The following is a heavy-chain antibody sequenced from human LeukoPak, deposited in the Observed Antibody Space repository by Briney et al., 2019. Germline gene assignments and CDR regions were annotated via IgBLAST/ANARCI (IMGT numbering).Heavy chain of an antibody. D-gene: IGHD4-17*01. Sequence: GGSLRLSCAASGFTFNSYSMYWVRQAPGKGLEWVSSISSSSSHMFYADSVKGRFSISRDNANNALYLQMNSLRADDTAVYHCAKRPDYGASPGYFDYWGQGTLVTVSS. V-gene: IGHV3-21*04. CDR1: GFTFNSYS. CDR2: ISSSSSHM. CDR3: AKRPDYGASPGYFDY. J-gene: IGHJ4*02.